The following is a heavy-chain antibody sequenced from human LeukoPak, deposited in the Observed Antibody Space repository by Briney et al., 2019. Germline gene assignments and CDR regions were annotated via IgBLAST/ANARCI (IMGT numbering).Heavy chain of an antibody. V-gene: IGHV3-21*01. CDR1: GFTFSSYS. Sequence: GGSLRLSCAASGFTFSSYSMNWVRQAPGKGLEWVSSISSSSYIYYADSVKGRFTIFRDNAKNSLYLQMNSLRVEDTAVYYCARDMYFGSGTPMQYGMDVWGQGTTVTVSS. D-gene: IGHD3-10*01. CDR2: ISSSSYI. CDR3: ARDMYFGSGTPMQYGMDV. J-gene: IGHJ6*02.